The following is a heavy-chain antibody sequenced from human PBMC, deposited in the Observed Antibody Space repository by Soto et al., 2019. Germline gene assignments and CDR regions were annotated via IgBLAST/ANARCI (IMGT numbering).Heavy chain of an antibody. CDR1: GGSISSYY. Sequence: SETLSLSCTVSGGSISSYYWSWIRQPPGKGLEWIGYIYYSGSTNYNPSLKSRVTISVDTSKNQFSLKLSSVTAADTAVYYCARRYGDYFDYWGQGTLVTVSS. V-gene: IGHV4-59*08. CDR3: ARRYGDYFDY. J-gene: IGHJ4*02. D-gene: IGHD4-17*01. CDR2: IYYSGST.